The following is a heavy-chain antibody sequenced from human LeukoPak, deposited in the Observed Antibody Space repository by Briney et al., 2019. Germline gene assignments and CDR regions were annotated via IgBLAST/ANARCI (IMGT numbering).Heavy chain of an antibody. Sequence: PSETLSLTCTVSGGSISSYYWSWIRQPPGKGLEWIGYIYHSGSTYYNPSLKSRVTISVDRSKNQFSLKLSSVTAADTAVYYCARGVYYDSSGYTAWYFDYWGQGTLVTVS. D-gene: IGHD3-22*01. V-gene: IGHV4-59*12. CDR2: IYHSGST. CDR3: ARGVYYDSSGYTAWYFDY. J-gene: IGHJ4*02. CDR1: GGSISSYY.